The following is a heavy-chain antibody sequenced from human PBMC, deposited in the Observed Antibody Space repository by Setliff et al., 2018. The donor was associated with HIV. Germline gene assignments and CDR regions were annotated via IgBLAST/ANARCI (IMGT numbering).Heavy chain of an antibody. CDR3: ARDRRITMVRGVMNYYYMDV. V-gene: IGHV4-61*02. CDR1: GGSIISRSYN. CDR2: IYTSGST. J-gene: IGHJ6*03. Sequence: SETLSLTCSVSGGSIISRSYNWSWIAQPAGNGLEWIGRIYTSGSTNYNPSLKSRVTISVDTSKNQFSLKLSSVTAADTAVYYCARDRRITMVRGVMNYYYMDVWGKGTTVTVSS. D-gene: IGHD3-10*01.